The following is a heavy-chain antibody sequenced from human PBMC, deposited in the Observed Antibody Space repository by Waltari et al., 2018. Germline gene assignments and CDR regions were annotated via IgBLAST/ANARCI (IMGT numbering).Heavy chain of an antibody. D-gene: IGHD1-26*01. V-gene: IGHV3-30*18. J-gene: IGHJ4*02. Sequence: QVQLVESGGGVVQPGRSLRLSCAASGFTFSSYGMHWVRQAPGKGVEGVEVIWYDGSNKYYADSVKGRFTISRENSKNTLYLQMNSLRAENTAMYYCAKTRYSGSYADYWGQGTLVTVSS. CDR2: IWYDGSNK. CDR3: AKTRYSGSYADY. CDR1: GFTFSSYG.